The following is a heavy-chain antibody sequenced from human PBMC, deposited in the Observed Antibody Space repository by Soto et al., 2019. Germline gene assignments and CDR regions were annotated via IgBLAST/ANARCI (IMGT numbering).Heavy chain of an antibody. V-gene: IGHV1-69*13. CDR3: ARAHYYDSSGYFRF. Sequence: SVEVSCKGSGGTFSSYSISWVRQAPGQGLEWMGGIIPIFGTANYAQKFQGRVTITADESTSTAYMELSSLRSEDTAVYYCARAHYYDSSGYFRFWGQGTLVTVSS. J-gene: IGHJ4*02. CDR1: GGTFSSYS. D-gene: IGHD3-22*01. CDR2: IIPIFGTA.